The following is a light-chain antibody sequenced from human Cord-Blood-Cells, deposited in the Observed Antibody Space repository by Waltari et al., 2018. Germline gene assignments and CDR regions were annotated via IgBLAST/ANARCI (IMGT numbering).Light chain of an antibody. CDR3: QQYGTSPWT. Sequence: CRASQGVGCGYLAWYQQTPGHAPRHLSDGASGRATGIPDRVGGSWSATYFTPTISKLEPEDFAVYSCQQYGTSPWTFGRGTKVEIK. CDR1: QGVGCGY. V-gene: IGKV3-20*01. J-gene: IGKJ1*01. CDR2: GAS.